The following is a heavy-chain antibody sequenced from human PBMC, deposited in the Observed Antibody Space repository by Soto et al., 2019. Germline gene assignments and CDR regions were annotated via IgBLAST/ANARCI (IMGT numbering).Heavy chain of an antibody. V-gene: IGHV3-23*01. CDR1: GFTFGTTD. J-gene: IGHJ5*02. D-gene: IGHD3-10*01. CDR2: IDGSGGIT. Sequence: QLLQSGGGLVQPGGSLTLSCAASGFTFGTTDMSWVRQAPGEGLEWVSTIDGSGGITYYADSVKGRFTISRDNSRNTDYLQMNSLRGDDTALYYCVKNSGWFNTWGQGALVTASS. CDR3: VKNSGWFNT.